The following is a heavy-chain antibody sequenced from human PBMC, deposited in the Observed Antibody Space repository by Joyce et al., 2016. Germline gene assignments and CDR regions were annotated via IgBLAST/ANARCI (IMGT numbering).Heavy chain of an antibody. CDR1: GFHFSSYG. CDR2: ITYDGTNE. J-gene: IGHJ4*02. V-gene: IGHV3-30*18. Sequence: QVQLVESGRGLVQPGRSLRLSCVASGFHFSSYGMHWVRQAPGKGLEWVAVITYDGTNEWYGESVQGRFTISRDNSKKTLYLQMNSLRGDDTAVYYCAKSLDFWTGSPCDYWGQGTLVTVSS. D-gene: IGHD3/OR15-3a*01. CDR3: AKSLDFWTGSPCDY.